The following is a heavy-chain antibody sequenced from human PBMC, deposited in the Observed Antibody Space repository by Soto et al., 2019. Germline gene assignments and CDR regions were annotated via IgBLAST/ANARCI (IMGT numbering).Heavy chain of an antibody. Sequence: GASVKVSCKASGYTFTSYGISWVRQAPGQGLEWMGWISAYNGNTNYAQKLQSRVTMTTDTSTSTAYMELRSLRSDDTAVYYCARDLFLVRPYSVGATYPFDYWGQGTLVTVS. D-gene: IGHD1-26*01. CDR1: GYTFTSYG. J-gene: IGHJ4*02. CDR3: ARDLFLVRPYSVGATYPFDY. CDR2: ISAYNGNT. V-gene: IGHV1-18*01.